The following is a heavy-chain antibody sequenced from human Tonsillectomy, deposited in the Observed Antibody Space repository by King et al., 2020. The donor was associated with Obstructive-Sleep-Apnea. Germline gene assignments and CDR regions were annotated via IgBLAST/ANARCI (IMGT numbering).Heavy chain of an antibody. J-gene: IGHJ6*02. CDR1: GGTFSSYA. CDR2: IIPILGIA. V-gene: IGHV1-69*09. CDR3: AREGYSSSSPPTYYGMDV. D-gene: IGHD6-13*01. Sequence: QLVQSGAEVKKPGSSVKVSCKASGGTFSSYAISWVRQAPGQGLEWMGGIIPILGIANYAQKFQGRVTITADKSTSTAYMELSSLRSEDTAVYYCAREGYSSSSPPTYYGMDVWGHGTTVTVSS.